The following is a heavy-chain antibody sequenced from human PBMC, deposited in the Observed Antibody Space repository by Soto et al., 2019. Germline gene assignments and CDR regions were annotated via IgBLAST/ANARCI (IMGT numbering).Heavy chain of an antibody. CDR3: ARASGGGPEWNYFDY. CDR2: ISYNGGNK. V-gene: IGHV3-30-3*01. D-gene: IGHD3-3*01. Sequence: QVQLVESGGGVVQPGRSLRLSCAASGFTFSSYAMQWVRQAPGKGLEWVAVISYNGGNKYYADSVKGRFHISRDNSKDMLYLQMNSLRAEDMAVYYCARASGGGPEWNYFDYWGQGTLVTVSS. CDR1: GFTFSSYA. J-gene: IGHJ4*02.